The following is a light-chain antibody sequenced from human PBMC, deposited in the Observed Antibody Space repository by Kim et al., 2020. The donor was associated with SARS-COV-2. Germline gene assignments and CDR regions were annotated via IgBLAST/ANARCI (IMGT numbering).Light chain of an antibody. V-gene: IGKV3-11*01. CDR2: DAY. J-gene: IGKJ4*01. Sequence: EIVLTQSPATLSLSPGERATLSCRASQSVSSYLAWYQQKPGQAPRLLIYDAYNRATGIPARFSGSGSGTDFTLTISSLESEDFAVYYCQQRSNWPRTFGGGTKVDIK. CDR3: QQRSNWPRT. CDR1: QSVSSY.